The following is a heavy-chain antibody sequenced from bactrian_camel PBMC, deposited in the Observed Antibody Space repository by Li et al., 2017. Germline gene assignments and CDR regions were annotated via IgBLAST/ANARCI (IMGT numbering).Heavy chain of an antibody. CDR2: IDSDTST. CDR1: GYTSNLHC. CDR3: AVSLSWCYDTGITENHFNY. D-gene: IGHD3*01. Sequence: HVQLVESGGGSVQAGGSLRLSCALSGYTSNLHCMAWFRRAPGKEREGFAQIDSDTSTSVIDSLKDRFTISQDNAKKTLFLQMNSLKPEDAAMYYCAVSLSWCYDTGITENHFNYWGQGTQVTVS. V-gene: IGHV3S26*01. J-gene: IGHJ4*01.